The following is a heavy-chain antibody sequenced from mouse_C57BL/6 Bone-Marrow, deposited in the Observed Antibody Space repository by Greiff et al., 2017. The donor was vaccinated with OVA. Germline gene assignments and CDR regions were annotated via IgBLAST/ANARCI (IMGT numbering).Heavy chain of an antibody. CDR1: GYSITSGYY. CDR2: ISYDGSN. CDR3: AREQSPWFAY. V-gene: IGHV3-6*01. Sequence: VQLQQSGPGLVKPSQSLSLTCSVTGYSITSGYYWNCIRQFQGNKLEWMGAISYDGSNNYNPSVKNRISITRDTSKNQFFLKLNSVTTEDTATYYCAREQSPWFAYWGQGTLVTVSA. J-gene: IGHJ3*01. D-gene: IGHD6-1*01.